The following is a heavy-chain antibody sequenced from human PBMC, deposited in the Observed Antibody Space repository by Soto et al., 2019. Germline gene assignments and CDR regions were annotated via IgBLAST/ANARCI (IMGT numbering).Heavy chain of an antibody. J-gene: IGHJ4*02. D-gene: IGHD6-13*01. CDR1: GGTFSSYT. V-gene: IGHV1-69*08. Sequence: QVQLVQSGAEVKKPGSSVKVSCKASGGTFSSYTISWVRQAPGQGLEWMGRIIPILGIANYAQKFQVRVTITADKSTSTAYMELSSLRSEDTAVYYCARDKRGPYSSPDYWGQGTLVTVSS. CDR3: ARDKRGPYSSPDY. CDR2: IIPILGIA.